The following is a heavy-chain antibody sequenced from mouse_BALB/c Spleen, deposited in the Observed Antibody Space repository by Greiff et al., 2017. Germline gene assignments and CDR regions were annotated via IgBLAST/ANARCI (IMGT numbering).Heavy chain of an antibody. CDR3: ARGGLRLLFDY. J-gene: IGHJ2*01. D-gene: IGHD1-2*01. CDR2: ISSGGST. Sequence: EVKLVESGGGLVKPGGSLKLSCAASGFTFSSYAMSWVRQTPEKRLEWVASISSGGSTYYPDSVKGRFTISRDNARNILYLQMSSLRSEDTAMYYCARGGLRLLFDYWGQGTTLTVSS. CDR1: GFTFSSYA. V-gene: IGHV5-6-5*01.